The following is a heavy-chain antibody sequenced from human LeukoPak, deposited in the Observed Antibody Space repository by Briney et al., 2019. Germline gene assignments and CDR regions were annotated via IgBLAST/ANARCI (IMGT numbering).Heavy chain of an antibody. J-gene: IGHJ4*02. V-gene: IGHV3-20*04. CDR3: AKENGGNFDY. CDR1: GFTFDDHG. D-gene: IGHD2-15*01. Sequence: GGSLRLSCAASGFTFDDHGMTWVRQVPGKGLEWVSNINWNGATTNYADSVKGRFTISRDNAKNTLYLQMNSLRAEDTAVYYCAKENGGNFDYWGQGTLVTVSS. CDR2: INWNGATT.